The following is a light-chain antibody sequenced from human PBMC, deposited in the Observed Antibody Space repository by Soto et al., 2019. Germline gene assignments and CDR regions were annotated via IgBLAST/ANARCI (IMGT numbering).Light chain of an antibody. CDR1: QSISSW. V-gene: IGKV1-5*03. J-gene: IGKJ1*01. CDR2: KAS. Sequence: DIQMTQSPSTLSASVGDRVTITCRASQSISSWLAWYQQKPGKAPKVLIYKASRLESGVPSRFSGSGSGTEFTPTISSLQPDDFATYYCQQYNSYSTFGQGTNVEIK. CDR3: QQYNSYST.